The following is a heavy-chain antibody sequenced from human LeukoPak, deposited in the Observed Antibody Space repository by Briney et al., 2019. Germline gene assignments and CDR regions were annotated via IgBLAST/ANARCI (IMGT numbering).Heavy chain of an antibody. CDR3: ARERVYNWNDAGPNYFDY. CDR1: GGSISSGGYY. D-gene: IGHD1-20*01. CDR2: IYYSGST. J-gene: IGHJ4*02. Sequence: PSETLSLTCTVSGGSISSGGYYWSWIRQHPGKGLEWIGYIYYSGSTYYNPSLKSRATLSVDTSKNQFSLKLSSVTAADTAVYYCARERVYNWNDAGPNYFDYWGQGTLVTVSS. V-gene: IGHV4-31*03.